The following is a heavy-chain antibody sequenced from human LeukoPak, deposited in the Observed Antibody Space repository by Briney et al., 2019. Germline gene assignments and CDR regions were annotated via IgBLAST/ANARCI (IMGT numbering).Heavy chain of an antibody. V-gene: IGHV3-23*01. CDR1: GFTFSSYA. Sequence: GGSLRLSCAASGFTFSSYAMSWVRQAPGKGLEWVSTISGSGATTFYGDAVRGRFTISRDNSENTVWLQMNSLRVEDTAVYFCAKALRGYSSSSFDYWGQGTLVTVSS. D-gene: IGHD6-13*01. CDR3: AKALRGYSSSSFDY. J-gene: IGHJ4*02. CDR2: ISGSGATT.